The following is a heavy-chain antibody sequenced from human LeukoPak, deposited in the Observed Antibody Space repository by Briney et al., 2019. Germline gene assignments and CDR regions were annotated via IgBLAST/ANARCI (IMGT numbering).Heavy chain of an antibody. CDR3: PTRVSVGGDLDY. J-gene: IGHJ4*02. CDR2: IYYSGST. Sequence: SETLSLTCTVSGGSISSYYWSWIRQPPGKGLEWIGYIYYSGSTNYNPSLKSRVTISVDTSKNQFSLKLSSVTAADTAVYYCPTRVSVGGDLDYWGQGTLVTVSS. D-gene: IGHD4-17*01. CDR1: GGSISSYY. V-gene: IGHV4-59*08.